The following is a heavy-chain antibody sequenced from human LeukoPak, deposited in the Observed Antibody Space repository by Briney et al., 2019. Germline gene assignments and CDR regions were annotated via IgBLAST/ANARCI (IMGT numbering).Heavy chain of an antibody. V-gene: IGHV3-48*02. CDR3: ARLAGLAFDY. Sequence: GGSLRLSCAASGFTFSSYSMNWVRQAPGKGLEWVSYITSGSTTIYYADSVKGRFTISRDNAKNSLYLQMNSLKDEDTAVYYCARLAGLAFDYWGQGTLVTVSS. CDR1: GFTFSSYS. J-gene: IGHJ4*02. D-gene: IGHD2-21*01. CDR2: ITSGSTTI.